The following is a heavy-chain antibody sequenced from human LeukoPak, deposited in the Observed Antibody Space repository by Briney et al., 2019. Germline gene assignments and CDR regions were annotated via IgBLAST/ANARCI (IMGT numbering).Heavy chain of an antibody. D-gene: IGHD6-13*01. CDR3: AKVADGLHDAFGI. Sequence: SGGSLRLSCAASGFTYSSYEMNWVRQAPGKGLEWVSYISSSGSTIYYADSVKGRFTISRDNSKNTLYLQMNSLRAEETAVYYCAKVADGLHDAFGIWGQGTMVNVSS. J-gene: IGHJ3*02. CDR1: GFTYSSYE. CDR2: ISSSGSTI. V-gene: IGHV3-48*03.